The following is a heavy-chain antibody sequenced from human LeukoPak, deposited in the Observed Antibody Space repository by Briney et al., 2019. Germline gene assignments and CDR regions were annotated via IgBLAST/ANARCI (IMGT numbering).Heavy chain of an antibody. V-gene: IGHV1-3*01. J-gene: IGHJ4*02. CDR3: ARVERVQAGFYLAFDY. CDR1: GYTFTSYA. D-gene: IGHD1-1*01. Sequence: ASVKVSCKASGYTFTSYAMHWVRQAPGQRLEWMGWINAGNGNTKYSQKFQGRVTITRDTSASTAYMELSSLRSEDTAVYYCARVERVQAGFYLAFDYWGQGTLVTVSS. CDR2: INAGNGNT.